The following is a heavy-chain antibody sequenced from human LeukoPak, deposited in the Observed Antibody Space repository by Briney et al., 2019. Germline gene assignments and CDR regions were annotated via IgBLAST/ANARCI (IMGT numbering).Heavy chain of an antibody. CDR2: ISYDGSNK. D-gene: IGHD3-22*01. V-gene: IGHV3-30*03. J-gene: IGHJ3*02. Sequence: GGSLRLSCAASGFTFSSYGMHWVRQAPGKGLEWVAVISYDGSNKYYADSVKGRFTISRDNSENTLYLQMNSLRAEDTAVYYCARDLVVYYDSSGYYSPDAFDIWGQGTMVTVSS. CDR3: ARDLVVYYDSSGYYSPDAFDI. CDR1: GFTFSSYG.